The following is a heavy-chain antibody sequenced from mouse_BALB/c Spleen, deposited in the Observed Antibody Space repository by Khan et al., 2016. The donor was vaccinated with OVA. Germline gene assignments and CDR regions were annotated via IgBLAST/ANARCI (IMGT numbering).Heavy chain of an antibody. Sequence: VQGVESGAELVRPGSSVKISCKASGYAFSSYWMNWVKQRPGQGLEWIGQIYPGDGDTKYNGKFKGKVTLTADKSSSTAYMQLSSLTSEDSAVYFCARSGYDYFAYWGQGTLVTVSA. J-gene: IGHJ3*01. CDR2: IYPGDGDT. D-gene: IGHD2-14*01. CDR1: GYAFSSYW. CDR3: ARSGYDYFAY. V-gene: IGHV1-80*01.